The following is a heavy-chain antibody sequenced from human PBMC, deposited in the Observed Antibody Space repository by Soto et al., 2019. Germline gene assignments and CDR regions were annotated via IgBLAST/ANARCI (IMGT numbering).Heavy chain of an antibody. V-gene: IGHV3-30*18. Sequence: PGGSLRLSCAASGFTFSSYGMHWVRQAPGKGLEWVAVISYDGSNKYYADSVKGRFTISRDNSKNTLYLQMNSLRAEDTAVYYCAKSESSSFVYHYYGMDVWGQGTTVTVSS. D-gene: IGHD6-6*01. CDR3: AKSESSSFVYHYYGMDV. CDR2: ISYDGSNK. J-gene: IGHJ6*02. CDR1: GFTFSSYG.